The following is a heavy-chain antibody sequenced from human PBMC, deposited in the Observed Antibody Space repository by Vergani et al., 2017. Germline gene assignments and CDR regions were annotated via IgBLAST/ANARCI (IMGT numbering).Heavy chain of an antibody. Sequence: QVQLVQSGAEVKKPGASVKVSCKASGYTFTSYGISWVRQAPGQGLEWMGWISAYNGNTNYAQKIQGRVTMTTDTSTSTAYMELRSLRSDDTAVYYCARWSGFVVVPAAINYGMDVWGQGTTVTVSS. CDR3: ARWSGFVVVPAAINYGMDV. J-gene: IGHJ6*02. CDR2: ISAYNGNT. V-gene: IGHV1-18*01. D-gene: IGHD2-2*01. CDR1: GYTFTSYG.